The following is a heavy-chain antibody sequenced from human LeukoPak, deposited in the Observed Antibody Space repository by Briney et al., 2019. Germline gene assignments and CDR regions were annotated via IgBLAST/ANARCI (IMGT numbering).Heavy chain of an antibody. V-gene: IGHV3-21*01. J-gene: IGHJ4*02. CDR1: GFTFSSYG. CDR3: ARDSRLGYTYGIDS. D-gene: IGHD5-18*01. CDR2: ISTTGSLI. Sequence: GGSLRLSCAASGFTFSSYGMNWVRQAPGKGLEWISSISTTGSLIYYGHLMQGRFTISRDNANNSLYLQINSLSAEDSAVYFCARDSRLGYTYGIDSWGQGTLVTVSS.